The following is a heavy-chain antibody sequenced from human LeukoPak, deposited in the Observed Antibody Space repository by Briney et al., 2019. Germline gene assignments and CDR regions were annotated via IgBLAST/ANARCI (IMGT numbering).Heavy chain of an antibody. CDR1: GYTFTGYY. Sequence: ASVKVSCKASGYTFTGYYMHWVRQAPGRGLEWVGWINPNSGGTNYAQKFQGRVTMTRDTSISPAYLEVSRLRSDDTAVYYCARVISHGIVAGSDYWGEGTLGTVSS. CDR3: ARVISHGIVAGSDY. D-gene: IGHD1-26*01. V-gene: IGHV1-2*02. J-gene: IGHJ4*02. CDR2: INPNSGGT.